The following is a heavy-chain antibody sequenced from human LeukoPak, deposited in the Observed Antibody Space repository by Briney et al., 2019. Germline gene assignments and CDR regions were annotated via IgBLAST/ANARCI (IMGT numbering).Heavy chain of an antibody. D-gene: IGHD3-22*01. Sequence: PGRSLRLSCAASGFTFSSYAIHWVRQAPGKGMEYVSAISSNGGSTYYANSVKGRFTISRDNSKNTLYLQMGSLRAEDMAVYYCAREAYYDSSGYYDYWGQGTLVTVSS. J-gene: IGHJ4*02. CDR1: GFTFSSYA. CDR2: ISSNGGST. V-gene: IGHV3-64*01. CDR3: AREAYYDSSGYYDY.